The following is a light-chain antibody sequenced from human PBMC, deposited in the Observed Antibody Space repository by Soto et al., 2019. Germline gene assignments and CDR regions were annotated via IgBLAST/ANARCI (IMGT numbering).Light chain of an antibody. CDR2: EVS. CDR1: SSDVGRYNY. J-gene: IGLJ1*01. V-gene: IGLV2-14*01. CDR3: SSYTTISTLV. Sequence: QSALTQPASVSGSPGQSITISCTGTSSDVGRYNYVSWYQHHPGNAPKLIIYEVSNRPSGVSDRFSGSKSGSTASLTISGLQAEDEADYYCSSYTTISTLVFGSGTKV.